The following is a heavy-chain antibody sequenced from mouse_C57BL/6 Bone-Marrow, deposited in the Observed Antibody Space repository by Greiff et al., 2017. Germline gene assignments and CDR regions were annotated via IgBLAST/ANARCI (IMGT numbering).Heavy chain of an antibody. CDR1: GYSFTDYN. J-gene: IGHJ4*01. V-gene: IGHV1-39*01. Sequence: VQLKESGPELVKPGASVKISCKASGYSFTDYNMNWVKQSNGKSLEWIGVINPNYGTTSYNQKFKGKATLTVDQSSSPAYMQLNSLTSEDSAVYYCARGYDYDYAMDYWGQGTSVTVSS. CDR3: ARGYDYDYAMDY. D-gene: IGHD2-4*01. CDR2: INPNYGTT.